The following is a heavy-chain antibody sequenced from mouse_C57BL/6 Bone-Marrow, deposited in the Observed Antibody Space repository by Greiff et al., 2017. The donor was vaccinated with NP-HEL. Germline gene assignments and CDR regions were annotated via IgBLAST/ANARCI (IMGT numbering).Heavy chain of an antibody. Sequence: QVQLQQSGAELMKPGASVKLSCKATGYTFTGSWIECVKQRPGHGLEWIGMIHPNSGSTKYNEKFKSKATLTVDHSSSTAYMQLSSLTSEDSAVYYCARLGLGRSDYWGQGTTLTVSS. V-gene: IGHV1-64*01. J-gene: IGHJ2*01. CDR3: ARLGLGRSDY. CDR2: IHPNSGST. CDR1: GYTFTGSW. D-gene: IGHD4-1*01.